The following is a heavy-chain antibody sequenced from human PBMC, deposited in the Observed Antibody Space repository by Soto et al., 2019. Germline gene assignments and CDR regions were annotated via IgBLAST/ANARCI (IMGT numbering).Heavy chain of an antibody. CDR3: AKGRGSSWTIDY. CDR2: ISGSGGTS. Sequence: DVELSESGGGLVQPGGSLRLSCAASGFTFRSYAMSWVRRAPGKGLEWVSAISGSGGTSYFADSVRGRSTISRDNSKNTIYLQLSSLRVEDTAEYFCAKGRGSSWTIDYWGHGTLVTVSS. J-gene: IGHJ4*01. CDR1: GFTFRSYA. V-gene: IGHV3-23*01. D-gene: IGHD6-13*01.